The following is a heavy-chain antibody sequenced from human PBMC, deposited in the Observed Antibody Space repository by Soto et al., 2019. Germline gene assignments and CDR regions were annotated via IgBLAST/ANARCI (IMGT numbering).Heavy chain of an antibody. D-gene: IGHD6-13*01. CDR2: IYYSGST. J-gene: IGHJ4*02. CDR3: ARYRQLVFDY. Sequence: QMQLQESGPGLVKPSETLSLTCTVSGGSVTSGSYYWSWIRQPPWKGLEWIGYIYYSGSTNYNPILKSRINIPVDTIKNRFSLTLSSVSAADTVMCYCARYRQLVFDYWCQSTLVTVAS. V-gene: IGHV4-61*01. CDR1: GGSVTSGSYY.